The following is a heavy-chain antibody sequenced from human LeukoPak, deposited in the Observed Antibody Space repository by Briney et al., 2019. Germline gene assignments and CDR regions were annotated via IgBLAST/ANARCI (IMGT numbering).Heavy chain of an antibody. D-gene: IGHD2-2*01. CDR3: ARDCSSTSCYEHYYYGMDV. J-gene: IGHJ6*02. CDR1: GGTFNSYA. CDR2: IIPIFGTA. Sequence: SVKVSCKASGGTFNSYAISWVRQAPGQGLEWMGGIIPIFGTANYAQKFQGRVTINADESTTTAYMELSSLRSEDAAVYYCARDCSSTSCYEHYYYGMDVWGQGTTVTVSS. V-gene: IGHV1-69*13.